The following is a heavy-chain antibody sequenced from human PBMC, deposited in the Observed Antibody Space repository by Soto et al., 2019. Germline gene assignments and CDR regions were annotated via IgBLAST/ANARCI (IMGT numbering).Heavy chain of an antibody. CDR2: ISYDGSNK. V-gene: IGHV3-30-3*01. D-gene: IGHD3-22*01. CDR1: GFTFSSYA. J-gene: IGHJ4*02. CDR3: ARHPQPAFDSRGFHLNY. Sequence: GGSLRLSCAASGFTFSSYAMHWVRQAPGKGLEWVAVISYDGSNKYYADSVKGRFTISRDNSKNTLYLQMNSLRAEDTAVYYCARHPQPAFDSRGFHLNYWGQGTLVTVSS.